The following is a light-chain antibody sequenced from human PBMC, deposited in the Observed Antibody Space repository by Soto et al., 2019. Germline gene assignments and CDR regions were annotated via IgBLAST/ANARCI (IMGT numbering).Light chain of an antibody. J-gene: IGKJ4*01. CDR3: QQRSDWPLPT. CDR1: QRIANY. V-gene: IGKV3-11*01. Sequence: EIVLTQSPATLSLSPGESATLSCRASQRIANYLAWYQQKPGQAPRLLIYHASNMASGIPARFSGSGSGTNFTLTIGSLEPEDFAFYYRQQRSDWPLPTFGGGTKVESK. CDR2: HAS.